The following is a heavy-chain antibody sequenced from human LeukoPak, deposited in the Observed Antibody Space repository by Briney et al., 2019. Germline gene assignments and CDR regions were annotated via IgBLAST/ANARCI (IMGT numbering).Heavy chain of an antibody. V-gene: IGHV4-34*01. D-gene: IGHD6-13*01. CDR1: GGSFSGYY. J-gene: IGHJ4*02. CDR2: INHSGST. Sequence: SETLSLTCAVYGGSFSGYYWSWIRQPQGRGLRWIGEINHSGSTNYNPSLKSRVTISVDTSKNQFSLKLSSVTAADTAVYYCARTLSSWAPAFDYWGQGTLVTVSS. CDR3: ARTLSSWAPAFDY.